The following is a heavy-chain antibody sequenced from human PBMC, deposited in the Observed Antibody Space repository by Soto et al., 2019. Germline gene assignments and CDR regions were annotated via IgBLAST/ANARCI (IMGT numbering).Heavy chain of an antibody. D-gene: IGHD6-13*01. Sequence: PSETLSLTCAVYGGSFSGYYWSWIRQPPGKGLEWIGEINHSGSTNYNPSLKSRVTISVDTSKNQFSLKLSSVAAADTAVYYCARGSIAAAGTSWFDPWGQGTLVTVSS. V-gene: IGHV4-34*01. CDR1: GGSFSGYY. CDR3: ARGSIAAAGTSWFDP. CDR2: INHSGST. J-gene: IGHJ5*02.